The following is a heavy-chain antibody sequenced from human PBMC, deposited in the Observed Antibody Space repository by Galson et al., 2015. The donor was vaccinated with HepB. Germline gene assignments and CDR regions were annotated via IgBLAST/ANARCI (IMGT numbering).Heavy chain of an antibody. Sequence: SLRLSCAASGFTFSDYSMEWVRQAPGKGLEWVGRVRHNARRYTTDHVAPVEGRFTISRDDSKNSLYLQMDSLKTEDAAVYYCSRTLPGIDLDYWGQGTLVTVSS. V-gene: IGHV3-72*01. D-gene: IGHD3-3*02. CDR1: GFTFSDYS. CDR3: SRTLPGIDLDY. J-gene: IGHJ4*02. CDR2: VRHNARRYTT.